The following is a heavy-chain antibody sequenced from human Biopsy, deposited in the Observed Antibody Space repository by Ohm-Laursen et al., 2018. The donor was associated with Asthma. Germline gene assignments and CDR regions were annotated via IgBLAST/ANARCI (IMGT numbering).Heavy chain of an antibody. Sequence: PSDTLSLTCGVSGGYTGSSDHHWAWIRQAPGKGLEWIGFVFWSGSTHYSRSLERRVPISIDTATNEFSMKLWSVTPADTAVYFCARVVSYGDVYFGIDVWGPGNTVVVS. CDR1: GGYTGSSDHH. J-gene: IGHJ6*02. CDR2: VFWSGST. D-gene: IGHD4-17*01. V-gene: IGHV4-30-4*02. CDR3: ARVVSYGDVYFGIDV.